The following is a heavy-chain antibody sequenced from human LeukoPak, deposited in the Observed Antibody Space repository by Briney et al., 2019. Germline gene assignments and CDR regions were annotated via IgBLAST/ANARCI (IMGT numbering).Heavy chain of an antibody. Sequence: GGSLRLSCAASGFTFSNYWMHWVRQAPGKGLVWVSRINSDGSSTSYADSVKGRFTISRDNAKNTLHLQMNSLRAEDTAVYYCANCDDSSAFDIWGQGTMVTVSS. CDR2: INSDGSST. J-gene: IGHJ3*02. D-gene: IGHD4-17*01. V-gene: IGHV3-74*01. CDR3: ANCDDSSAFDI. CDR1: GFTFSNYW.